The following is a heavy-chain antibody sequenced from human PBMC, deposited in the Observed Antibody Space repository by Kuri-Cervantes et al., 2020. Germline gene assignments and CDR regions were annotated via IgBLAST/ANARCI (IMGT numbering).Heavy chain of an antibody. CDR2: IYYSGST. V-gene: IGHV4-59*08. CDR3: ASTNIVGGDY. Sequence: GSLRLSCTVSGGSISSYYWSWIRQPPGKGLEWIGYIYYSGSTYYNPSLKSRVTISVDTSKNQFSLKLSSVTAADTAVYYCASTNIVGGDYWGQGTLVTVSS. D-gene: IGHD1-26*01. CDR1: GGSISSYY. J-gene: IGHJ4*02.